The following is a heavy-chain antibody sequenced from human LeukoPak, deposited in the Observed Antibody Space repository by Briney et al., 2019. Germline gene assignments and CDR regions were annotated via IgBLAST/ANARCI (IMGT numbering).Heavy chain of an antibody. V-gene: IGHV5-51*01. Sequence: GESLKISCQGSGFTFTTYSFAWVRQMPGKGLEWMGVIYAGDSSTRYSPSFQGQVTISVDKSSSTAYLQWSSLKASDSAIYYCARHSCYDSWGQGTLVTVSS. CDR2: IYAGDSST. CDR3: ARHSCYDS. J-gene: IGHJ4*02. CDR1: GFTFTTYS. D-gene: IGHD3-16*01.